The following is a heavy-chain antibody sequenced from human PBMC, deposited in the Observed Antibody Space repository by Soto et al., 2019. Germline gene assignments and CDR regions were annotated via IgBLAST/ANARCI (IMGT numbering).Heavy chain of an antibody. CDR3: ARAWVVVTAPDY. D-gene: IGHD2-21*02. J-gene: IGHJ4*02. V-gene: IGHV1-3*05. CDR1: GYTFTSYA. CDR2: INAGNGNT. Sequence: QVQLVQSGAEEKKPGASVKVSCKASGYTFTSYAMHWVRQAPGQRLEWMGWINAGNGNTKYSQKFQGRVTITRDTSASTAYMELSILRSEDTAVYYCARAWVVVTAPDYWGQGPLVTVSS.